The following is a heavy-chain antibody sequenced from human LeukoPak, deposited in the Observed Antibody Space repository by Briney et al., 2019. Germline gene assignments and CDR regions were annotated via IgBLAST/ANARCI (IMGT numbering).Heavy chain of an antibody. CDR2: IIPTFGTA. Sequence: GASVKVSCKASGGTFSSYAISWVRQAPGQGLEWMGGIIPTFGTANYAQKFQGRVTITTDESTSTAYMELSSLRSEDTAVYYCARSRAGGAARWAYYYYYMDVWGKGTTVTVSS. V-gene: IGHV1-69*05. J-gene: IGHJ6*03. CDR1: GGTFSSYA. D-gene: IGHD6-19*01. CDR3: ARSRAGGAARWAYYYYYMDV.